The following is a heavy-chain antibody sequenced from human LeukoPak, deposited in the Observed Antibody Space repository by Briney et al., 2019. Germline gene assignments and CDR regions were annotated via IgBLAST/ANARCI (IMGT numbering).Heavy chain of an antibody. J-gene: IGHJ6*02. Sequence: GGSLRLSCAAPGFTFTSYWMHWVRQAPGKGLVWVSRVNSDGSSTTYADSVKGRFTISRDNAKNTLYLQMNSLRAEDTAVYYCARGRYYGMDVWGQGTTVTVSS. V-gene: IGHV3-74*01. CDR1: GFTFTSYW. CDR3: ARGRYYGMDV. CDR2: VNSDGSST.